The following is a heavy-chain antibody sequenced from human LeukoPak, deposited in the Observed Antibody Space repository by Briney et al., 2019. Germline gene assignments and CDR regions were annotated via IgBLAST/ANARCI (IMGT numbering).Heavy chain of an antibody. J-gene: IGHJ5*02. CDR3: ARLNRYYYDSSGYWMNWFDP. V-gene: IGHV4-4*09. CDR1: GDSISSYY. D-gene: IGHD3-22*01. Sequence: PSETLSLTCTVSGDSISSYYWSWIRQPAGKGLEWIGYIYTSGSTNYNPSLKSRVTISVDTSKNQFSLKLSSVTAADTAVYYCARLNRYYYDSSGYWMNWFDPWGQGTLVTVSS. CDR2: IYTSGST.